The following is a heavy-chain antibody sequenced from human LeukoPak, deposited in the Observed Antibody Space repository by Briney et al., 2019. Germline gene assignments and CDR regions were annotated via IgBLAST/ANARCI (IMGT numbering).Heavy chain of an antibody. V-gene: IGHV4-59*12. CDR2: IYSSGST. Sequence: SETLSLTCTVSGGPISSYYWRWIRQPPAKGLDWIGCIYSSGSTNYNPSLKSRVTMSVDTSKNQFSLKLSSVAAADTAVYYCERDGYYRDYFDYWGQGTLVTVSS. D-gene: IGHD2/OR15-2a*01. J-gene: IGHJ4*02. CDR3: ERDGYYRDYFDY. CDR1: GGPISSYY.